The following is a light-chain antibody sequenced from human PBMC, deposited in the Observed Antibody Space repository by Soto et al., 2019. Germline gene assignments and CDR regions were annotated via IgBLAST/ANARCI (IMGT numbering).Light chain of an antibody. CDR1: SSNIGSNY. V-gene: IGLV1-51*01. Sequence: QSVLTQPPSVSAATGQMVTISCSGTSSNIGSNYVFWYQQLPGTAPKFLTFDGDKRPSGIHDRFTGSRSGTSATLRITGLQTGDEADYYCGTWDTSLSAWVFGGGTKLTVL. CDR2: DGD. CDR3: GTWDTSLSAWV. J-gene: IGLJ3*02.